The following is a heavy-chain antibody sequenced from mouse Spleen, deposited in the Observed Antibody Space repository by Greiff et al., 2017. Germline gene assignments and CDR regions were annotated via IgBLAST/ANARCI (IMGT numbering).Heavy chain of an antibody. V-gene: IGHV1-7*01. CDR2: INPSTGYT. CDR3: ARLGRAY. J-gene: IGHJ3*01. D-gene: IGHD4-1*01. CDR1: GYTFTSYW. Sequence: VQGVESGAELAKPGASVKMSCKASGYTFTSYWMHWVKQRPGQGLEWIGYINPSTGYTEYNQKFKDKATLTADKSSSTAYMQLSSLTSEDSAVYYCARLGRAYWGQGTLVTVSA.